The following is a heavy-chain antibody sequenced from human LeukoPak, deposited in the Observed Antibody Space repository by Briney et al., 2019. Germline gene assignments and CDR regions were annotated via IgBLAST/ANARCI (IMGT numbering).Heavy chain of an antibody. V-gene: IGHV3-53*01. D-gene: IGHD5-18*01. CDR1: GFIVGDTH. J-gene: IGHJ6*03. Sequence: GGSLRLSCAGSGFIVGDTHMTWVRQAPGKGLEWVSLVYSGITTHYADFVKGRFSISRDHSNNILYLQMNTLRAEDTAIYYCARLQGYSLGYQYFYYMDVWGTGTTVTVSS. CDR2: VYSGITT. CDR3: ARLQGYSLGYQYFYYMDV.